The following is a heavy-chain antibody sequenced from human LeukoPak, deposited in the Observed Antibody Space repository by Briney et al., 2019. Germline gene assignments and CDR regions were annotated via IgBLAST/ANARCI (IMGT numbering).Heavy chain of an antibody. CDR1: GFTLADLS. D-gene: IGHD2-8*02. V-gene: IGHV1-24*01. CDR2: FDRKNGDT. J-gene: IGHJ6*03. CDR3: ATGLFCATTTCTGYQHYYYFMDV. Sequence: GASVKVSCKVSGFTLADLSMHWVRQAPGKGLEWVGGFDRKNGDTIYAQRFRGRVTLTEDTSTGTAYMDLSSLSADDTAVYYCATGLFCATTTCTGYQHYYYFMDVWGKGTTVTVSS.